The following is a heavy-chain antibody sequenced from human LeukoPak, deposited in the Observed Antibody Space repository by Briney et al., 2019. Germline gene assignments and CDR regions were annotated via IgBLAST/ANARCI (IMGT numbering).Heavy chain of an antibody. V-gene: IGHV3-53*01. D-gene: IGHD1-1*01. CDR2: IYSGGST. CDR1: GFTVSSNY. Sequence: GGSLRLSCAASGFTVSSNYMSWVRQAPGKGLEWVSVIYSGGSTYYADSVKGRFTISRDNSKNTLYLQMNSLRAEDTAVYYCARGSERYYYGMDVWGQGTLVTVSS. CDR3: ARGSERYYYGMDV. J-gene: IGHJ6*02.